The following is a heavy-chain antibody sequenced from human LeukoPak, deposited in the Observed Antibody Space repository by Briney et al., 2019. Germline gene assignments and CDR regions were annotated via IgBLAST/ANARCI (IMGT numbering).Heavy chain of an antibody. CDR3: ARGQTNIRSGSFDY. J-gene: IGHJ4*02. CDR2: ISYDGSNK. Sequence: GGSLRLSCAASGFTFSNYAMTWVRQAPGKGLEWVAVISYDGSNKYYADSVKGRFTISRDNSKNTLYLQMNSLRAEDTAVYYCARGQTNIRSGSFDYWGQGTLVTVSS. D-gene: IGHD1-26*01. CDR1: GFTFSNYA. V-gene: IGHV3-30*04.